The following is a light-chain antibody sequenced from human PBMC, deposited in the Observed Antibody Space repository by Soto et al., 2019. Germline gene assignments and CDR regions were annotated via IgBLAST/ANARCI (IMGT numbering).Light chain of an antibody. CDR2: GNN. V-gene: IGLV1-40*01. Sequence: QYVLTQPPSVSGAPGQRVTISCTGSSSNIGAGYDVHWYQQLPGTAPKLLIYGNNNRPSGVPDRFSGSKSGTSASLAITGLQAEDEADYYCQSYDSSLSALFGGGTKLTVL. CDR1: SSNIGAGYD. J-gene: IGLJ2*01. CDR3: QSYDSSLSAL.